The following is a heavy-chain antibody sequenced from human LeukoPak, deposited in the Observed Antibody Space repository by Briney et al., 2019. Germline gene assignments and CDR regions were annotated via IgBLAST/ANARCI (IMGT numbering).Heavy chain of an antibody. V-gene: IGHV3-11*01. CDR2: ISSSGSTI. CDR1: GFTFSNYA. Sequence: TGGSLRLSCAASGFTFSNYAMSWIRQAPGKGLEWVSYISSSGSTIYYADSVKGRFTISRDNAKNSLYLQMNSLRAEDTAVYYCARAVYDFWSGYYRYWGQGTLVTVSS. CDR3: ARAVYDFWSGYYRY. J-gene: IGHJ4*02. D-gene: IGHD3-3*01.